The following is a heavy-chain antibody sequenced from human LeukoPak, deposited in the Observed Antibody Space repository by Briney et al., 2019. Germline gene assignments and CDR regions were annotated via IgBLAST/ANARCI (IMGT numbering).Heavy chain of an antibody. CDR3: ARAGYYYDSSGYWPSGDY. J-gene: IGHJ4*02. D-gene: IGHD3-22*01. Sequence: QPGGSLRLSCAASGFTFSGYEMNWVRQAPGKGLEWVSYISSSGSTIYYADSVKGRFTISRDNAKNSLYLQMNSLRAEDTAVYYCARAGYYYDSSGYWPSGDYWGQGTLVTVSS. CDR2: ISSSGSTI. CDR1: GFTFSGYE. V-gene: IGHV3-48*03.